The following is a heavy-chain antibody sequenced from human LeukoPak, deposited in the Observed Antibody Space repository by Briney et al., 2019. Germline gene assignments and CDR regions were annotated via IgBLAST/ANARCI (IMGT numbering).Heavy chain of an antibody. CDR2: INPSGGST. Sequence: ASVKVSCKASGYTFTSYYMHWVRQAPGQGLEWMGIINPSGGSTSYAQKFQGRVTMTRDTSTSTVYMELSSLRSEDTAVYYCARVPHYYDILTGYYNIFDYWGQGTLVTVSS. D-gene: IGHD3-9*01. CDR3: ARVPHYYDILTGYYNIFDY. J-gene: IGHJ4*02. V-gene: IGHV1-46*01. CDR1: GYTFTSYY.